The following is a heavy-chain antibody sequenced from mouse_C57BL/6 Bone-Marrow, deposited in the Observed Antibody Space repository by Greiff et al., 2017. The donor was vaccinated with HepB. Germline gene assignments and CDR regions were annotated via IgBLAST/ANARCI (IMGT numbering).Heavy chain of an antibody. V-gene: IGHV5-16*01. CDR2: INYDGSST. J-gene: IGHJ3*01. CDR1: GFTFSDYY. CDR3: ARDDSSYEGWFAY. Sequence: EVQLVESEGGLVQPGRSMKLSCTASGFTFSDYYMAWVRQVPEKGLEWVANINYDGSSTYYLDSLKSRFIISRDNAKNILYLQMSSLKSEDTATYYCARDDSSYEGWFAYWGQGTLVTVSA. D-gene: IGHD1-1*01.